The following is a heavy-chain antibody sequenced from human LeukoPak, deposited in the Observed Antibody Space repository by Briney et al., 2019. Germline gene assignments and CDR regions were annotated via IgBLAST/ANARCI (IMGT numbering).Heavy chain of an antibody. D-gene: IGHD3-10*01. CDR1: GYTLTSYD. V-gene: IGHV1-8*01. CDR2: MNPNSGNT. CDR3: ARASWFHDAFDI. J-gene: IGHJ3*02. Sequence: ASVKVSCKASGYTLTSYDINWVRQATGQGLEWMGWMNPNSGNTGYAQKFQGRVTMTRNTSISTAYMELSSLRSEDTAVYYCARASWFHDAFDIWGQGTMVTVSS.